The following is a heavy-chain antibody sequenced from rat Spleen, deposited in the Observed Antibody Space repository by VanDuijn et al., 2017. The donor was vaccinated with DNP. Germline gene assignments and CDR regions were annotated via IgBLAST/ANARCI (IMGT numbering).Heavy chain of an antibody. CDR3: ARPDY. CDR2: ISYDGSSA. J-gene: IGHJ2*01. V-gene: IGHV5-31*01. CDR1: GFTFNNYW. Sequence: EVQLVESGGDLVQPGRSLKLSCVASGFTFNNYWMTWIRQVPGKGLEWVASISYDGSSAYYGDSVKGRFTISRDNAKSTLYLQMDSLRSEDTATYYCARPDYWGQGVMVTVSS.